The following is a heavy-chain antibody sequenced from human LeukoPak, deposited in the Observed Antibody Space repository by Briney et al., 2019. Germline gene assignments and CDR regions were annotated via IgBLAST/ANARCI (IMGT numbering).Heavy chain of an antibody. D-gene: IGHD3-10*01. V-gene: IGHV4-4*02. CDR1: GGSISSSNW. CDR3: ARVLRGVILNWFDP. Sequence: SGTLSLTCAVSGGSISSSNWWSWVRQPPGKGLEWIGEIYHSGSTNYNPSLKSRVTIAVDKSENQFSLNLSSVTAADTAVYYCARVLRGVILNWFDPWGQGTLVTVSS. J-gene: IGHJ5*02. CDR2: IYHSGST.